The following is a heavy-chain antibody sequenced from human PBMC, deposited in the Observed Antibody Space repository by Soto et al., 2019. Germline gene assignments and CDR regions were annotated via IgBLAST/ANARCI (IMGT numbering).Heavy chain of an antibody. Sequence: SETLSLTCTVSGGSISSYYWSWLRQPPGKGLEWIGYIYYSGSTNYNPSLKSRVTISVDTSKNQFSLKLSSVTAADTAVYYCARLPTTVRYYYYYGMDVWGQGTTVTVSS. CDR3: ARLPTTVRYYYYYGMDV. CDR1: GGSISSYY. V-gene: IGHV4-59*01. CDR2: IYYSGST. J-gene: IGHJ6*02. D-gene: IGHD4-17*01.